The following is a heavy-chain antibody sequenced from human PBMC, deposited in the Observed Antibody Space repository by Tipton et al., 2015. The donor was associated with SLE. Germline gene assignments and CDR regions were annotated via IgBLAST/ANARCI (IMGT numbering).Heavy chain of an antibody. V-gene: IGHV3-64*04. CDR2: ISSNGGST. CDR1: GFTFSSYA. J-gene: IGHJ6*02. Sequence: SLRLSCSASGFTFSSYAMHWVRQAPGKGLEYVSAISSNGGSTYYADSVKGRFTISRDNSKNTLYLQMNSLRAEDTAVYYCASGYYDFWSGPFRVWGQGTTVTVSS. D-gene: IGHD3-3*01. CDR3: ASGYYDFWSGPFRV.